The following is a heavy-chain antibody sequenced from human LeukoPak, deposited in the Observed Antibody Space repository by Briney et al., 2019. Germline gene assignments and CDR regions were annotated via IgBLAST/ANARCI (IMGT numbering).Heavy chain of an antibody. J-gene: IGHJ3*02. CDR1: GFSLSTSGMC. D-gene: IGHD3-10*01. V-gene: IGHV2-70*01. Sequence: SGPALIKPTQTLTLTCTFSGFSLSTSGMCVSWIRQPPGKALEGLALIDWDDDKYYSTSLKTRLTISKDTSKNQVVLIMTNMDPVDTATYYCARTLYYGSGSYYNQFGAFDIWGQGTMVTVSS. CDR3: ARTLYYGSGSYYNQFGAFDI. CDR2: IDWDDDK.